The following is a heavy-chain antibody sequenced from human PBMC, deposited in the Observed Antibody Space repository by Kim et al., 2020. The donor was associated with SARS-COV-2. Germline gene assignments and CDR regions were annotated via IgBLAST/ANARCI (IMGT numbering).Heavy chain of an antibody. Sequence: GSLRLSCAASGFTFSSYWMHWVRQAPGKGLVWVSRINSDGSSTSYADSVKGRFTISRDNAKNTLYLQMNSLRAEDTAVYYCAREGYSSSWYVLGGYYYGMDVWGQGTTVTVSS. D-gene: IGHD6-13*01. V-gene: IGHV3-74*01. CDR3: AREGYSSSWYVLGGYYYGMDV. CDR1: GFTFSSYW. CDR2: INSDGSST. J-gene: IGHJ6*02.